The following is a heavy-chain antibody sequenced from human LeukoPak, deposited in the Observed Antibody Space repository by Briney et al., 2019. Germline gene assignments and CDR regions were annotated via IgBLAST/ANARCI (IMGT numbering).Heavy chain of an antibody. Sequence: GGSLRLSCADSGFTFSNYNMNWVRQAPGKAMEWVSSITSSGTYTFYADSVKGRFTISRDNAKNSLYLQMDSLGPEDTAVYYCAKDPLPVIATSYFDSWGQGTLVTVSS. CDR1: GFTFSNYN. V-gene: IGHV3-21*01. J-gene: IGHJ4*02. D-gene: IGHD3-10*01. CDR3: AKDPLPVIATSYFDS. CDR2: ITSSGTYT.